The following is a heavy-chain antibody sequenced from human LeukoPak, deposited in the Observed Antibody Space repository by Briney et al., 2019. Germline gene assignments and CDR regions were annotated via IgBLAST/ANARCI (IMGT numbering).Heavy chain of an antibody. D-gene: IGHD3-10*01. CDR2: ISGSGGST. CDR1: GFTFSSSA. J-gene: IGHJ3*02. CDR3: AKGGVLLWFGESPDAFDI. V-gene: IGHV3-23*01. Sequence: GGSLRLSCAASGFTFSSSAMSWVRQAPGKGLEWVSTISGSGGSTHYADSVKGWFTISRDNSKNTLFLQMNSLRAEDTAVYYCAKGGVLLWFGESPDAFDIWGQGTVVTVSS.